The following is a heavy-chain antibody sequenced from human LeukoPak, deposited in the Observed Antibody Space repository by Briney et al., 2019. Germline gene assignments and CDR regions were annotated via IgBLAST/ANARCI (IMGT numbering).Heavy chain of an antibody. V-gene: IGHV3-15*01. CDR1: GFTFSSYA. CDR3: TTSLSSGYYIDY. D-gene: IGHD3-22*01. Sequence: GGSLRLSCAASGFTFSSYAMSWVRQAPGKGLEWVGRIKSKTDGGTTDYAAPVKGRFTISRDDSKNTLYLQMNSLKTEDTAVYYCTTSLSSGYYIDYWGQGTLVTVSS. J-gene: IGHJ4*02. CDR2: IKSKTDGGTT.